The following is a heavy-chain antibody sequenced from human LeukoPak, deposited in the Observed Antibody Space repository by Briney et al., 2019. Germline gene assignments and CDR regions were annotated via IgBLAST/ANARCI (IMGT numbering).Heavy chain of an antibody. CDR1: GFTFSSYA. CDR2: ISYDGSNK. CDR3: ARVIVGASGDYFDY. D-gene: IGHD1-26*01. J-gene: IGHJ4*02. Sequence: PGRSLRLSCAASGFTFSSYAMHWVRQAPGKGLEWAAVISYDGSNKYYADSVKGRFTISRDNPKNTLYLQMNSLRAEDTAVYYCARVIVGASGDYFDYWGQGTLVTVSS. V-gene: IGHV3-30*01.